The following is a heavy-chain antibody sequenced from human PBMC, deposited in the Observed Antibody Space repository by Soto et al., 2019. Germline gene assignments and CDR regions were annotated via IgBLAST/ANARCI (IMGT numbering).Heavy chain of an antibody. CDR2: IGGYKGNT. CDR1: GYTFTNYG. CDR3: APLTLDTGMPSRY. V-gene: IGHV1-18*01. D-gene: IGHD5-18*01. Sequence: QVQLVQSGAEVREPGASVKVSCKASGYTFTNYGVSWVRQAPGQAPEWMGWIGGYKGNTNYAQKLQGRVTLTTDTSTSTAYMELSGLRADDTAVYYCAPLTLDTGMPSRYWGQGTLVTVSS. J-gene: IGHJ4*02.